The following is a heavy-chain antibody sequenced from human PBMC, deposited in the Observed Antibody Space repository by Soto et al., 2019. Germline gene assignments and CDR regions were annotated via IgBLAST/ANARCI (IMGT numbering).Heavy chain of an antibody. Sequence: ASVKVSCKASGYTFTGYYMHWVRQAPGQGLEWMGWINPNSGGTNYAQKFQGWVTMTRDTSISTAYMELSRLRSDDTAVYYCAREIWNPYYYYGMDFWGQGTTVTVSS. J-gene: IGHJ6*02. V-gene: IGHV1-2*04. CDR2: INPNSGGT. D-gene: IGHD1-1*01. CDR3: AREIWNPYYYYGMDF. CDR1: GYTFTGYY.